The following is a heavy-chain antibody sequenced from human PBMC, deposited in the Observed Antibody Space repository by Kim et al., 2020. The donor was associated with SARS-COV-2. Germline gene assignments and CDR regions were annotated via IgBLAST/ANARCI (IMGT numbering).Heavy chain of an antibody. CDR3: ARGFYYDDSGYYFFDY. CDR1: GYTFGSFA. Sequence: ASVKVSCKASGYTFGSFAIHWVRQAPGQSLEWMGRINAAHGITKYSQKFQDRLTITRDTFATTVYMDLTNLHSEDTAVFFCARGFYYDDSGYYFFDYWGQGTLVTVSS. CDR2: INAAHGIT. J-gene: IGHJ4*02. V-gene: IGHV1-3*01. D-gene: IGHD3-22*01.